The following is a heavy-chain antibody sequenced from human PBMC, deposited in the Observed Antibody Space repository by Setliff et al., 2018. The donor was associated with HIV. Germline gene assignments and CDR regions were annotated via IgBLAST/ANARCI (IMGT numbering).Heavy chain of an antibody. V-gene: IGHV3-7*03. Sequence: GGSLRLSCAASGFTFSSYVMNWVRQAPGKGLEWVADIKQDGSKAYYMDSVKGRFTISRDNPKNSLYLQMTSLRAEDTAVYYCARAEWIQLWFGAFDIWGQGTMVTVSS. CDR3: ARAEWIQLWFGAFDI. D-gene: IGHD5-18*01. CDR2: IKQDGSKA. CDR1: GFTFSSYV. J-gene: IGHJ3*02.